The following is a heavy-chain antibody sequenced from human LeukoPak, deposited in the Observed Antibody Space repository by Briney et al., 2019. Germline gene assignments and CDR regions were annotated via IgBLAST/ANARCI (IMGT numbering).Heavy chain of an antibody. Sequence: GGSLRLSCAASGFTFSSYSMNWVRQAPGKGLEWVSSISSSSSYTYYADSVKGRFTISRDNAKNSLYLQMNSLRAEDTAVYYCARATGVVVIGYYYYGMDVWGQGTTVTVSS. J-gene: IGHJ6*02. CDR1: GFTFSSYS. D-gene: IGHD3-22*01. CDR3: ARATGVVVIGYYYYGMDV. CDR2: ISSSSSYT. V-gene: IGHV3-21*01.